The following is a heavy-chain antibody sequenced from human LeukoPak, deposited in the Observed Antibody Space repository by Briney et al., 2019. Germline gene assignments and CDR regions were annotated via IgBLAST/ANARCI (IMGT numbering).Heavy chain of an antibody. D-gene: IGHD3-22*01. CDR3: ATMKGYFEN. V-gene: IGHV3-23*01. J-gene: IGHJ4*02. CDR1: GFTFSTYG. CDR2: VTGGGLTT. Sequence: GGSLRLSCAASGFTFSTYGMSWVRQAPGKGLEWVSAVTGGGLTTYYPDSVKGRFTISRDNSKNTLYLQMNSLRAEDTAVYYCATMKGYFENWGQGTLVTVSS.